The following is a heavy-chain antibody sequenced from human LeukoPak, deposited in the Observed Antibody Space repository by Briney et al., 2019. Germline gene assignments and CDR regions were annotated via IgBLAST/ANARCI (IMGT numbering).Heavy chain of an antibody. CDR1: GGSISSYY. D-gene: IGHD3-22*01. J-gene: IGHJ5*02. CDR2: IYTSGST. V-gene: IGHV4-4*07. Sequence: PSETLSLTCTVSGGSISSYYWSWIRQPAGKGLEWIGRIYTSGSTNYNPSLKSRVTMSVDTSKNQFSLKLSSVTAADTAVYYCARDNYYYDSSGYQINWFDPWGQGTLVTVSS. CDR3: ARDNYYYDSSGYQINWFDP.